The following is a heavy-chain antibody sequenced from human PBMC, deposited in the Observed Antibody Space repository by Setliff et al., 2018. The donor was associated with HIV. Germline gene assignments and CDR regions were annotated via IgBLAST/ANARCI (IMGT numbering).Heavy chain of an antibody. CDR1: GGRFSSYA. CDR3: ARGPPIVVVPAALLTFDY. J-gene: IGHJ4*02. CDR2: IIPMFGSA. V-gene: IGHV1-69*05. Sequence: SVKVSCKASGGRFSSYAMSWVRQAPGQGLEWMGGIIPMFGSANYAQKFQGRVTITTDTSTSTAYMELRSLRSDDTAVYYCARGPPIVVVPAALLTFDYWGQGTLVTVSS. D-gene: IGHD2-2*01.